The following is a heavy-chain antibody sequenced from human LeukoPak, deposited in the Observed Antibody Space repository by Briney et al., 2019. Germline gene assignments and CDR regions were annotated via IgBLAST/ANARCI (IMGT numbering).Heavy chain of an antibody. J-gene: IGHJ4*02. D-gene: IGHD6-19*01. CDR2: ISSGGSIK. Sequence: GGSLRLSCAASGFTFSSYGVHWVRQAPGKGLEWVAVISSGGSIKYYADSVKGRFTISRDTSKNTLYLQMNSLRAEDTAVFYCAKALSRSSGWYYFASWGQGTLVTVSS. CDR1: GFTFSSYG. CDR3: AKALSRSSGWYYFAS. V-gene: IGHV3-30*18.